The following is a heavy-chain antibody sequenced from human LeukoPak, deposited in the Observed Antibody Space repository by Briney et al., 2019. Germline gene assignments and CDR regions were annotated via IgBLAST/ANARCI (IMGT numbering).Heavy chain of an antibody. Sequence: SETLSLTCAVYGGSFSGYYWSWIRQPPGKGLEWIGEINHSGSTNYNPSLKSRVTISVDTSKNQFSLKLSSVTAADTAVYYCAREVLSTSPFDIWGQGTMVTVSS. J-gene: IGHJ3*02. V-gene: IGHV4-34*01. CDR3: AREVLSTSPFDI. CDR2: INHSGST. D-gene: IGHD4/OR15-4a*01. CDR1: GGSFSGYY.